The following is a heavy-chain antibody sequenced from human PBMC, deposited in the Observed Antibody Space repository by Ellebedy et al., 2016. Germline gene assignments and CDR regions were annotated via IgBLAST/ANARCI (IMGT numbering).Heavy chain of an antibody. CDR3: GRGNTIPGPEPLDY. CDR1: GFMFDNFP. V-gene: IGHV3-9*01. Sequence: GGSLRLSCAASGFMFDNFPMHWVRQAPGKGLEWVSSISWNSGSIAYAASVKGRFTISRDNAKNSLFLQMNSLRAEDTAVYFCGRGNTIPGPEPLDYWGQGTLVTVSS. CDR2: ISWNSGSI. D-gene: IGHD1-14*01. J-gene: IGHJ4*02.